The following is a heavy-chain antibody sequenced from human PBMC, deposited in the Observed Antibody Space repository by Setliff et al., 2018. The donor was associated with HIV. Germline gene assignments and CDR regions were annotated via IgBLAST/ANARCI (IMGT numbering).Heavy chain of an antibody. CDR1: GYTFTSYD. D-gene: IGHD2-15*01. V-gene: IGHV1-8*02. Sequence: SCKASGYTFTSYDINWVRRATGQGLEWMGWMNPNSGNRGYAQKFQGRVTMTRITSISTAYMELSSLRSEDTAVYYCVVPAAVGAPDAFDIWGQGTKVTVSS. J-gene: IGHJ3*02. CDR2: MNPNSGNR. CDR3: VVPAAVGAPDAFDI.